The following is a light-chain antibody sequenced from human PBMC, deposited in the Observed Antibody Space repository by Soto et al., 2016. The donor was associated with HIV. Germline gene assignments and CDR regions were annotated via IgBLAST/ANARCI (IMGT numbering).Light chain of an antibody. CDR2: DAS. CDR3: LQHNAFPRT. J-gene: IGKJ4*01. Sequence: AIQLTQSPSSLSASVGDRVTITCRASRDIGSALAWYQQKPGKGPRLLIYDASSLESGVPSRFRGGGSGKDFSLIISSLQPEDFGTYYCLQHNAFPRTFGGGTKVEIK. CDR1: RDIGSA. V-gene: IGKV1-13*02.